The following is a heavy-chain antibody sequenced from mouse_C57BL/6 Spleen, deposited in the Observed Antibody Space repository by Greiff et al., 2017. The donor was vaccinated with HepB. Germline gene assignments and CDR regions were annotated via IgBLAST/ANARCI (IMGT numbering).Heavy chain of an antibody. CDR1: GYTFTSYW. J-gene: IGHJ1*03. CDR2: IYPGSGST. CDR3: AREGDGYRWYFDV. V-gene: IGHV1-55*01. Sequence: VKLQQPGAELVKPGASVKMSCKASGYTFTSYWITWVKQRPGQGLEWIGDIYPGSGSTNYNEKFKSKATLTVDTSSSTAYMQLSSLTSEDSAVYYCAREGDGYRWYFDVWGTGTTVTVSS. D-gene: IGHD2-3*01.